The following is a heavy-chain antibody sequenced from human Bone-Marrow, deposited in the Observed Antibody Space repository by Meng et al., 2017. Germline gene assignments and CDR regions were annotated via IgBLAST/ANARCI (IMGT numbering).Heavy chain of an antibody. CDR3: ARGYDILTGYGVKYNWFDP. V-gene: IGHV1-2*02. J-gene: IGHJ5*02. Sequence: ASVKVSCKAPGYTFTGYYMHWVRQAPGQGLEWMGWINPNSGGTNYAQKFQGRVTMTRDTSISTAYMELSRLRSDDTSVYYCARGYDILTGYGVKYNWFDPWGQGTLVTVSS. D-gene: IGHD3-9*01. CDR2: INPNSGGT. CDR1: GYTFTGYY.